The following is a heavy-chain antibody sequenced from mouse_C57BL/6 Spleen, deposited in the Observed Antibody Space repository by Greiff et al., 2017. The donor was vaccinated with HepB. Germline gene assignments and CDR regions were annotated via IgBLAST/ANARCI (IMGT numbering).Heavy chain of an antibody. CDR3: SRAITTVVAPYAMDY. Sequence: QVQLQQSGAELVMPGASVKLSCKASGYTFTSYWMHWVKQRPGQGLEWIGEIDPSDSYTNYNQKFKGKSTLTVDKSSSTAYMQLSSLTSEVSAVYYCSRAITTVVAPYAMDYWGQRTSVTVSS. J-gene: IGHJ4*01. D-gene: IGHD1-1*01. CDR2: IDPSDSYT. V-gene: IGHV1-69*01. CDR1: GYTFTSYW.